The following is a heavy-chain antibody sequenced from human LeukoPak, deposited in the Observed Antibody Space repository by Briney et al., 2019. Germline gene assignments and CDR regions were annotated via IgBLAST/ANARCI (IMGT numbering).Heavy chain of an antibody. V-gene: IGHV1-18*04. J-gene: IGHJ4*02. CDR3: ARLNYYDSSGYYYVVDY. D-gene: IGHD3-22*01. CDR1: GYTFTAYY. Sequence: GASVKVSCKASGYTFTAYYMHWVRQAPGQGLEWMGWISAYNGNTNYAQKLQGRVTMTTDTSTSTAYMELRSLRSDDTAVYYCARLNYYDSSGYYYVVDYWGQGTLVTVSS. CDR2: ISAYNGNT.